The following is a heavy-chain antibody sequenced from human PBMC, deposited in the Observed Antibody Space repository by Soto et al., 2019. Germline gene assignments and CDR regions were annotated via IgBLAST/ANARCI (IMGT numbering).Heavy chain of an antibody. CDR1: GDSISSSTYY. V-gene: IGHV4-39*07. Sequence: SETLSLTCTVSGDSISSSTYYWGWIRQPPGKGLEWIGSIYYSGSTYYNPSLKSRVTISVDRSKNQFSLKLSSVTAADTAVYYCARGMTTVTTLDYWGQGTLVTVSS. J-gene: IGHJ4*02. D-gene: IGHD4-4*01. CDR3: ARGMTTVTTLDY. CDR2: IYYSGST.